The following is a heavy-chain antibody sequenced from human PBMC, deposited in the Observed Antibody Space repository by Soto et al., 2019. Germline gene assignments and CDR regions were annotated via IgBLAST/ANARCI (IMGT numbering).Heavy chain of an antibody. J-gene: IGHJ5*02. Sequence: ASVKVSCKASGYTFTSYAMHWVRQAPGQRLEWMGWINAGNGNTKYSQKFQGRVTITRDTSASTAYMELSSLRSEDTAVYYCARLQGYCSSTSCYNWFDPWGQGTLVTVSS. V-gene: IGHV1-3*01. D-gene: IGHD2-2*01. CDR3: ARLQGYCSSTSCYNWFDP. CDR2: INAGNGNT. CDR1: GYTFTSYA.